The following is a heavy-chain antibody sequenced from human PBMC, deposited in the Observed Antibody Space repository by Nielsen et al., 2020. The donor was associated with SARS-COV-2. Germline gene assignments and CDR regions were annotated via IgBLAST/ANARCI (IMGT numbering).Heavy chain of an antibody. CDR2: IRQDESEK. J-gene: IGHJ4*02. Sequence: GGSLRLSCAASGFTFSTYAMNWVRQAPGKGLEWVASIRQDESEKYFVDSIKGRFTISRDNARNSLFLEMNSLRAEDTAVYYCARDLGHSGYDLYGLWGQGTPVTVSS. CDR3: ARDLGHSGYDLYGL. V-gene: IGHV3-7*03. CDR1: GFTFSTYA. D-gene: IGHD5-12*01.